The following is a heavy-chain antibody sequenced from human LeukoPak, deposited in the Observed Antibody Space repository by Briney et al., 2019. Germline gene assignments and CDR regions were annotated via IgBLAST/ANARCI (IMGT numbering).Heavy chain of an antibody. V-gene: IGHV1-46*03. J-gene: IGHJ4*02. D-gene: IGHD3-3*01. CDR1: GYTFTSYY. CDR3: ARAGESEDDFWSGYYDY. Sequence: ASVKVSCKASGYTFTSYYMHWVRQAPGQGLEWMGIINPSGGSTSYAQKFQGRVTMTRDTSTSTVYMELSSLRSEDTAVYYCARAGESEDDFWSGYYDYWGQGTLVTVSS. CDR2: INPSGGST.